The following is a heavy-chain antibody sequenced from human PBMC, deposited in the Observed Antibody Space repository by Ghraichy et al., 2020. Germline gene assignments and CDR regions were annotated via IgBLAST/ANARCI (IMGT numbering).Heavy chain of an antibody. D-gene: IGHD6-13*01. CDR1: GFTVSSSY. J-gene: IGHJ4*02. Sequence: WGSLRLSCAASGFTVSSSYMTWVRQAPGKGLEWVSVIYSDGSIFYADSVKGRFTISRDNSKNTLYLQMNSLRAEDTAVYYCASRIIAAAASFDYWGQGTLVTVSS. CDR3: ASRIIAAAASFDY. V-gene: IGHV3-53*01. CDR2: IYSDGSI.